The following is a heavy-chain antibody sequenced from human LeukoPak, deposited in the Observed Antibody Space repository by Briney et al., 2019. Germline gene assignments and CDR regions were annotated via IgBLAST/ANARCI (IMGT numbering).Heavy chain of an antibody. V-gene: IGHV4-34*01. CDR3: ARGSPELYDSSGHDTRFDY. CDR2: INHSGRT. CDR1: GGSFSGYY. Sequence: SETLSLTCAVYGGSFSGYYWSWIRQPPGKGLESSGEINHSGRTKNNPSLKSRVTISVDTSKNQFSLKLNSVTAADTAVYYCARGSPELYDSSGHDTRFDYWGHGTQVTVSS. D-gene: IGHD3-22*01. J-gene: IGHJ4*01.